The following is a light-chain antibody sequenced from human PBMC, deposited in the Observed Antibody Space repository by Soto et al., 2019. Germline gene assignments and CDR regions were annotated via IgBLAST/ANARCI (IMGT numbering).Light chain of an antibody. CDR2: GAS. Sequence: IQLTQSPSSLSASVGDRVTITCRASQGINKFLAWYQQRPGKAPQLLVYGASTLQSGVPSRFSGSGSGTDFTLTISSLQLEDFATYYCQQLTNFRFTFGQGTKLDIK. CDR1: QGINKF. V-gene: IGKV1-9*01. J-gene: IGKJ2*01. CDR3: QQLTNFRFT.